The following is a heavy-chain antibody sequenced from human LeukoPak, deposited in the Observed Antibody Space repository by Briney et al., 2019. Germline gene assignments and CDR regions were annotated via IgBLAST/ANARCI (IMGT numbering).Heavy chain of an antibody. Sequence: GGSLRLSCAASGFTFSSYAMHWVRQAPGKGLEWVAVISYDGSNKYYADSVKGRFTISRDNSKNTLYLQMNSLRAEDTAVYYCARGFGGSCIDYWGQGTLVTVSS. CDR3: ARGFGGSCIDY. D-gene: IGHD2-15*01. V-gene: IGHV3-30-3*01. J-gene: IGHJ4*02. CDR2: ISYDGSNK. CDR1: GFTFSSYA.